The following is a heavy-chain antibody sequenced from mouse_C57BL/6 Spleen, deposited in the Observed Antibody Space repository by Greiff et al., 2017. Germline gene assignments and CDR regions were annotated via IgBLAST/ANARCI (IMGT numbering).Heavy chain of an antibody. Sequence: EVQLVESGGGLVKPGGSLTLSCAASGFTFSGYGLHWVRQAPEKGLEWVAYISRGSSNTYYPDTVKGRFTISRNNAKNTLFLHMTSLRSDDTAMYYFARILGTPYWYFDVWGTGTTVTVSS. CDR3: ARILGTPYWYFDV. V-gene: IGHV5-17*01. J-gene: IGHJ1*03. CDR2: ISRGSSNT. CDR1: GFTFSGYG. D-gene: IGHD1-1*01.